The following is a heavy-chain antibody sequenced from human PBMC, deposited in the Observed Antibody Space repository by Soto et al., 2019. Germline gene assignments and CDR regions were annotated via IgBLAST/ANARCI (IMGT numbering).Heavy chain of an antibody. Sequence: SVKVSCKASGGTFSSYTISWVRQAPGQGLEWMGRIIPILGIANYAQKFQGRVTITADKSTSTAYMELSSLRSEDTAVYYCARAAYYYDSSGYPRGWFDPWGQGTLVTVSS. J-gene: IGHJ5*02. D-gene: IGHD3-22*01. V-gene: IGHV1-69*02. CDR2: IIPILGIA. CDR1: GGTFSSYT. CDR3: ARAAYYYDSSGYPRGWFDP.